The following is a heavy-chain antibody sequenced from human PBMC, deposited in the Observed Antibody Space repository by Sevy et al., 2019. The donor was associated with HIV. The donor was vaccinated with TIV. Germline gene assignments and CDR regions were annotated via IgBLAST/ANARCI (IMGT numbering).Heavy chain of an antibody. CDR3: ARDGLPAPAKFDY. CDR1: GFTFKTYN. J-gene: IGHJ4*02. V-gene: IGHV3-48*01. CDR2: ITSSSSII. Sequence: GGSLRLSCVASGFTFKTYNMNWVRQAPGKGLEWVSYITSSSSIIYYADSVRDRFTISRDNAKNSLYLQTNSLGPEDTAVYFCARDGLPAPAKFDYWGQGTQVTVSS. D-gene: IGHD6-13*01.